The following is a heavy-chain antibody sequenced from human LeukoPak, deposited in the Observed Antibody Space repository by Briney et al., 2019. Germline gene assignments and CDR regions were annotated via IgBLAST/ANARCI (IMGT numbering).Heavy chain of an antibody. CDR2: IIPIFGTA. Sequence: ASVKVSCKASSYTFTSYGISWVRQAPGQGLEWMGGIIPIFGTANYAQKFQSRVTITADESTSTAYMELSSLRSEDTAVYYCARGRDGYNYFDYWGQGTLVTVSS. V-gene: IGHV1-69*13. D-gene: IGHD5-24*01. CDR1: SYTFTSYG. CDR3: ARGRDGYNYFDY. J-gene: IGHJ4*02.